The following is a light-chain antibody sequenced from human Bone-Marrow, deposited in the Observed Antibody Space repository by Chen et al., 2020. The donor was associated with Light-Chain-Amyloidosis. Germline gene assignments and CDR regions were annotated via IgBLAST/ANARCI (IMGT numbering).Light chain of an antibody. Sequence: EIVLTQSPGTLSLSPGEGANLSCRASQTISSNYLTWYQQKFGQAPRLLIYGSSSRATGIPDRFAGSGSGTDFTLTLNRLEPEEFAMYYCQQYGTSPLTFGGGTAVEI. CDR2: GSS. CDR3: QQYGTSPLT. V-gene: IGKV3-20*01. CDR1: QTISSNY. J-gene: IGKJ4*01.